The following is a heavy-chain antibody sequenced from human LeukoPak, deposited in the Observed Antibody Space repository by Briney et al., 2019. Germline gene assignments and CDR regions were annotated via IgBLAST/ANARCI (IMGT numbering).Heavy chain of an antibody. CDR2: IGPGPSHT. CDR1: GFTFNTYG. V-gene: IGHV3-21*01. Sequence: GGSLRLSCAASGFTFNTYGMNWVRQAPGKGLEWLSYIGPGPSHTYYADSVRGPFVISRDDAKSSLYLQMSSLRAEDTAVYYCARDYVTMAPDYGGLGTLVTVSS. J-gene: IGHJ4*02. CDR3: ARDYVTMAPDY. D-gene: IGHD3-10*02.